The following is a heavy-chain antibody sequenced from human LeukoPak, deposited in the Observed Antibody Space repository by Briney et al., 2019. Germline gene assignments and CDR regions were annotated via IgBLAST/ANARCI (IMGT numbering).Heavy chain of an antibody. J-gene: IGHJ4*02. Sequence: SETLSLTCTVSGGSISSYYWSWIRQPPGKGLEWIGYIYYSGSTNYNPSLKSRVTISVDTSKNQFSLKLSSVTAADTAVYYCARGYNWNYGFDYWGQGTLVTVSS. CDR1: GGSISSYY. V-gene: IGHV4-59*12. CDR2: IYYSGST. CDR3: ARGYNWNYGFDY. D-gene: IGHD1-7*01.